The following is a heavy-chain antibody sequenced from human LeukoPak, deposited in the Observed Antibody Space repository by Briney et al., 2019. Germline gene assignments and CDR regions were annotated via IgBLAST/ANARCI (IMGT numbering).Heavy chain of an antibody. CDR3: VRDGIRDIPGVITIRYDY. D-gene: IGHD3-10*01. V-gene: IGHV3-7*05. CDR1: GFTFSSYA. CDR2: IKEDGSDK. Sequence: PGGSLRLSCAAFGFTFSSYAMTWVRQAPGKGLEWVATIKEDGSDKYYVDSVRGRFTISRDNAENSLYLQMNSLTAEDTALYYCVRDGIRDIPGVITIRYDYWGQGTLVTVSS. J-gene: IGHJ4*02.